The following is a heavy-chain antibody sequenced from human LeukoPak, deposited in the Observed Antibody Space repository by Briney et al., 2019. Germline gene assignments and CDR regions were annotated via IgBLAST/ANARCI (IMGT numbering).Heavy chain of an antibody. Sequence: LETLSLTCTVSGGSISSYYWSWIRQPPGKGLEWIGYIYYSGSTNYNPSLKSRVTISVDTSKNQFSLKLSSVTAADTAVYYCARDSRGSYFPDAFDIWGQGTMVTVSS. J-gene: IGHJ3*02. CDR2: IYYSGST. CDR3: ARDSRGSYFPDAFDI. V-gene: IGHV4-59*01. CDR1: GGSISSYY. D-gene: IGHD1-26*01.